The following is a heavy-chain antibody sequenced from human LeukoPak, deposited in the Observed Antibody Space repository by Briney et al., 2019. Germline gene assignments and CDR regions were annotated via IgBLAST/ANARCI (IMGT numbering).Heavy chain of an antibody. V-gene: IGHV4-34*01. CDR1: GFTFSDYG. D-gene: IGHD3-22*01. CDR3: ARGLTMIIY. CDR2: INHSGST. J-gene: IGHJ4*02. Sequence: GSLRLSCAASGFTFSDYGMHWIRQPPGKGLEWIGDINHSGSTNYNPSLKGRVTISIDTSKNQFSLKLNSVTAADTAVYYCARGLTMIIYWGQGTLVTVSS.